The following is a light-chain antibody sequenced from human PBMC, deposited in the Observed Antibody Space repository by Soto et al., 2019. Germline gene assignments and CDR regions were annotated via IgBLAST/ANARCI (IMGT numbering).Light chain of an antibody. CDR2: DAS. CDR3: QQYTIWPQT. V-gene: IGKV3-20*01. Sequence: EFMLTQSPGALSLSPGERATLSCRASQTVRNNYLAWYPQKPGQAPSLLIYDASSRATGIPDRFSGGGSGTDFTLTISRLEPEDFAVYYCQQYTIWPQTFGQGTKVDIK. J-gene: IGKJ1*01. CDR1: QTVRNNY.